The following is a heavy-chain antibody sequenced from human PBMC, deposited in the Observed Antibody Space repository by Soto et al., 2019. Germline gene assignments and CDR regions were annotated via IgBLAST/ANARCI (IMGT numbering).Heavy chain of an antibody. V-gene: IGHV4-4*02. J-gene: IGHJ4*02. Sequence: SETLSLACAVSGGSININWWSWVRQPPGKGLEWLGEIHHGGNTNYNPSLKSRVTISVDESQNQLSLRLSSVTAADTAVYYCARAAAYNLAFWGQGTLVTVSS. CDR3: ARAAAYNLAF. CDR2: IHHGGNT. CDR1: GGSININW. D-gene: IGHD1-1*01.